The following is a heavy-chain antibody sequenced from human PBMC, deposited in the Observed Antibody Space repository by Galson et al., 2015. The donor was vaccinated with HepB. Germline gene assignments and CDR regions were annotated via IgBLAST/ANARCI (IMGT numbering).Heavy chain of an antibody. V-gene: IGHV1-69*13. CDR2: IIPIFGTT. CDR3: ARVGYSYGYNGSDY. CDR1: GGTFSNYA. D-gene: IGHD5-18*01. Sequence: SVKVSCKASGGTFSNYALSWVRQAPGQGLEWMGGIIPIFGTTNYAQKFQGRVTITADDSTSTAYMELSSLRSEDTAVYYCARVGYSYGYNGSDYWGQGTLVTVSS. J-gene: IGHJ4*02.